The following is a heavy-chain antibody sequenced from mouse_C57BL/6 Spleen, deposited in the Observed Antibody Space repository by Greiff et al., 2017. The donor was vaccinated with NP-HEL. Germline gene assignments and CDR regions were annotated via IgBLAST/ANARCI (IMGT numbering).Heavy chain of an antibody. J-gene: IGHJ4*01. Sequence: VQLQQSGPELVKPGASVKIPCKASGYTFTDYNMDWVKQSHGKSLEWIGDINPNNGGTFYNQKFKGKATLTVDKSSSTAYMELRSLTSEDTAVYYCARFRPYYYAMDYWGQGTSVTVSS. CDR2: INPNNGGT. V-gene: IGHV1-18*01. CDR1: GYTFTDYN. CDR3: ARFRPYYYAMDY.